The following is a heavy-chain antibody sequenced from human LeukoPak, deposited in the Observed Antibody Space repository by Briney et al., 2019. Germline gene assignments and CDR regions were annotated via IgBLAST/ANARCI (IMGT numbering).Heavy chain of an antibody. CDR3: ARDRGGSYENYYFDY. CDR1: GFTVSSNY. J-gene: IGHJ4*02. Sequence: GGSLRLSCAASGFTVSSNYMSWVRQAPGKGLEWVSVIYSGGSTYYADSVKGRFTISRDNSKNTLYLQMNSLRAEDTAVYYCARDRGGSYENYYFDYWGQGTLVTVSS. CDR2: IYSGGST. D-gene: IGHD1-26*01. V-gene: IGHV3-53*05.